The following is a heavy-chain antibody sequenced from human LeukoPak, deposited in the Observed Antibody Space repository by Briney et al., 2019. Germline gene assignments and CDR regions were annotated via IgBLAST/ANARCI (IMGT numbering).Heavy chain of an antibody. CDR1: GFTFSSYG. D-gene: IGHD6-19*01. Sequence: GGSLRLSCAASGFTFSSYGMHWVRQAPGKGLEWVAFIRYDGSNKYYADSVKGRFTISRDNSKNTLYLEMNSLRPEDTAVYYCAKRTNSYSSGWDFDYWGQGTLVTVSS. CDR2: IRYDGSNK. V-gene: IGHV3-30*02. J-gene: IGHJ4*02. CDR3: AKRTNSYSSGWDFDY.